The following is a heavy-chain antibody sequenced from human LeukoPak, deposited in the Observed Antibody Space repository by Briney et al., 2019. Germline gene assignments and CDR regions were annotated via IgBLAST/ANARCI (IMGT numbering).Heavy chain of an antibody. D-gene: IGHD3-9*01. V-gene: IGHV1-69*05. J-gene: IGHJ3*02. CDR2: IIPIFGTA. Sequence: SVKVSCKASAGTFSSYAISWVRQAPGQGLEWMGRIIPIFGTANYAQKFQGRVTITTDESTSTAYMELSSLRSEDTAVYYCARGEYYGILTAYYNVSAFHIWAQGTMVTVSS. CDR3: ARGEYYGILTAYYNVSAFHI. CDR1: AGTFSSYA.